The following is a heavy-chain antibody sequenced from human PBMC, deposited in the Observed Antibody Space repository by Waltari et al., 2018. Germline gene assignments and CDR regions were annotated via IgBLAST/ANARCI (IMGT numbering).Heavy chain of an antibody. J-gene: IGHJ4*02. CDR2: TTNSNTYI. D-gene: IGHD4-17*01. CDR3: ARALTTPNDY. Sequence: EVQLVESGGGLVKPGGSLRPACAASGFPISSFGMSWVRQAPGKGLEWVSSTTNSNTYIYYADSVKGRFTVSIDNAKNSLYLQMNSLRADDTAVYFCARALTTPNDYWGQGTLVTVSS. CDR1: GFPISSFG. V-gene: IGHV3-21*03.